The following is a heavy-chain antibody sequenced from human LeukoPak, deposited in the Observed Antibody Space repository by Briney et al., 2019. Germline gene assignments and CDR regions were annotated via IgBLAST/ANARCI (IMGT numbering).Heavy chain of an antibody. J-gene: IGHJ4*02. D-gene: IGHD1-1*01. CDR2: IRYDGSNK. Sequence: GGSLRLSCAASGFTFSSYGMHWVRQAPGKGLEWVAFIRYDGSNKYYADSVKGRFTISRDNSKNTLYLQMNSLRAEDTALYYCANSVGELDHFDYWGQGTLVTVSS. CDR1: GFTFSSYG. V-gene: IGHV3-30*02. CDR3: ANSVGELDHFDY.